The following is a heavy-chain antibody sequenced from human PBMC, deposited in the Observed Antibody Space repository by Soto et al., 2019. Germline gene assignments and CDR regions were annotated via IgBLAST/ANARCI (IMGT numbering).Heavy chain of an antibody. J-gene: IGHJ5*02. Sequence: GESLKISCAASGFTFTTFLMSWVRQAPGKGLEWVSSVSGSGDRTLYADSVKGRFTISRDNSKNTLYLQMNTLKAEDTAVYYCEKRIVPKITVKAFVAWGKETPVTI. V-gene: IGHV3-23*01. CDR3: EKRIVPKITVKAFVA. CDR2: VSGSGDRT. D-gene: IGHD4-17*01. CDR1: GFTFTTFL.